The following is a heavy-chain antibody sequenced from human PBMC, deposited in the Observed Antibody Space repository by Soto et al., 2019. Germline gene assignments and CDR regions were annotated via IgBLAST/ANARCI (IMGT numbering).Heavy chain of an antibody. CDR2: IYYSGST. V-gene: IGHV4-59*08. Sequence: SETLSLTCTVSGGSISSYYWSWIRQPPGKGLEWIGYIYYSGSTNYNPSLKSRVTISVDTSKNQFSLKLSSVTAADTAVYYCARTHYDFWSGHLNYYYYYMDVWGKGTTVTVSS. CDR3: ARTHYDFWSGHLNYYYYYMDV. J-gene: IGHJ6*03. D-gene: IGHD3-3*01. CDR1: GGSISSYY.